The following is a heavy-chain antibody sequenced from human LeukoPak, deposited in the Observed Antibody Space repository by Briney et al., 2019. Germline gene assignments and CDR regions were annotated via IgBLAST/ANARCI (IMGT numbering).Heavy chain of an antibody. J-gene: IGHJ4*02. Sequence: PGGSLRLSCAASGFTFSSNAMSWVRQAPGKGLEWVSGISCSGGSAYYADSVKGRFTISRDNSKNTLYLQMNSLRADDTAVYYCARQIAARTPCCFDYWGQGTLVTVSS. CDR3: ARQIAARTPCCFDY. D-gene: IGHD6-6*01. CDR2: ISCSGGSA. CDR1: GFTFSSNA. V-gene: IGHV3-23*01.